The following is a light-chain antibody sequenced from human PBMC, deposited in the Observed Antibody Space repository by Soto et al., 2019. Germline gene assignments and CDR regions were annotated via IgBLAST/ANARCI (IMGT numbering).Light chain of an antibody. V-gene: IGKV1-9*01. Sequence: DIPLTQSPSFLSASVGDRVTITCRASQGISSYLAWYQQKPGKAPKLLIYAASTLQSGVPSRFSGSGSGTEFTLTISSLQPEDFATYDCQQLNSYPWTFGQGTKVEIK. CDR1: QGISSY. CDR2: AAS. CDR3: QQLNSYPWT. J-gene: IGKJ1*01.